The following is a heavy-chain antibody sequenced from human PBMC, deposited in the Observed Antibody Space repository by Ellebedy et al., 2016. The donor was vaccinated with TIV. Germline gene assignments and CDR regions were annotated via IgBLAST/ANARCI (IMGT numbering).Heavy chain of an antibody. CDR2: INPNSGGT. CDR3: ARGGDSSDTSGYHYGGIDH. CDR1: GYTFTGYY. Sequence: AASVKVSCKASGYTFTGYYMHWVRQAPGQGLEWMGWINPNSGGTNYAQKFQGRVTMTRDTSISTAYMELSTLTSDDTAVYYCARGGDSSDTSGYHYGGIDHWGQGTLVTVSS. J-gene: IGHJ4*02. V-gene: IGHV1-2*02. D-gene: IGHD3-22*01.